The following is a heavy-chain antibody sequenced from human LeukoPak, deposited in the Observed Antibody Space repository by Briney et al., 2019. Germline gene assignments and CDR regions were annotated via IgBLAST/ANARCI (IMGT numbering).Heavy chain of an antibody. D-gene: IGHD5-18*01. Sequence: GGSLRLSCAAPGFTVSNNYMSWVRQAPGKGLEWVSAIFTGGTTYSAESVKGRFTISRDNSKNTLYLQMNSLRAEDTAVYYCARTGANTAPLGAFDIWGQGTMVTVSS. V-gene: IGHV3-53*01. CDR2: IFTGGTT. J-gene: IGHJ3*02. CDR3: ARTGANTAPLGAFDI. CDR1: GFTVSNNY.